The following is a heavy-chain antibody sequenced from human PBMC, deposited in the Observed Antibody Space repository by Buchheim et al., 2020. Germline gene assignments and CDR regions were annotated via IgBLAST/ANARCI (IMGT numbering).Heavy chain of an antibody. J-gene: IGHJ5*02. V-gene: IGHV4-39*01. CDR2: NYYSGST. CDR3: ARQMGSWNDVS. CDR1: GGSISSSSYY. D-gene: IGHD1-1*01. Sequence: QLQLQESGPGLVKPSETLSLTCTVSGGSISSSSYYWGWIRQPPGKGLEWIGSNYYSGSTYYNPSLKSRVTISVATSKNQFSLKLSSVTAADTAVYYCARQMGSWNDVSWGQGTL.